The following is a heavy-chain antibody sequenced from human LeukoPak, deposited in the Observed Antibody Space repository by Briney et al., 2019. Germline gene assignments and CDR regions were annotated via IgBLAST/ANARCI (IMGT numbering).Heavy chain of an antibody. CDR3: ANALTMAGGFDY. CDR2: ISGSGGST. CDR1: GFTFSSYA. Sequence: GGSLRLSCAASGFTFSSYAMSWVRQAPGKGLEWVSAISGSGGSTYYADSVKGRFTISRDNSKNTLYLQMNSLRAEDTAVYYCANALTMAGGFDYWGQGTLVTVSS. V-gene: IGHV3-23*01. J-gene: IGHJ4*02. D-gene: IGHD3-16*01.